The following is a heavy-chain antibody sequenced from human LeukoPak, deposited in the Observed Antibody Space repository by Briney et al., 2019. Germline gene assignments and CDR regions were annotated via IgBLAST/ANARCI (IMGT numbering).Heavy chain of an antibody. CDR2: TYYRGTT. CDR3: ARDWNRYAY. D-gene: IGHD1-1*01. V-gene: IGHV4-39*07. Sequence: SDTLSLTCTVSGASISSTSYYWGRIRQPPGKGLEWIGSTYYRGTTYYNPSLKSRITISVDTSKNQFSLQLSSVTAADTAVYDCARDWNRYAYWGQGTLVTVSS. CDR1: GASISSTSYY. J-gene: IGHJ4*02.